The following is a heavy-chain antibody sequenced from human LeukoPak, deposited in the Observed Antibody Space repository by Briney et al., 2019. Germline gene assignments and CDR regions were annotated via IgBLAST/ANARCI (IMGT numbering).Heavy chain of an antibody. J-gene: IGHJ4*02. CDR2: ISGSGGST. CDR3: AKPCSRLTAAAGNRDY. D-gene: IGHD6-13*01. Sequence: GGSLRLSCAASGFTFSSYAMSWVRQAPGKGLEWVSAISGSGGSTYYADSVKGRFTISRDNSKNTLYLQMNSLRAEDTAVYYCAKPCSRLTAAAGNRDYWGQGTLVTVSS. CDR1: GFTFSSYA. V-gene: IGHV3-23*01.